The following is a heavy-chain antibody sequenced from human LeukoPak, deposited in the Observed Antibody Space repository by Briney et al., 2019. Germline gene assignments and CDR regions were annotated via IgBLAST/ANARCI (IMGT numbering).Heavy chain of an antibody. Sequence: GGSLRLSCAASGFTFSSYGMHWVRQAPGKGLEWVAFIRYDGSNKYYADSVKGRFTISRDNSKNTLYLQMNSLRAEDTAVYYCAKDLNRYQLLYYFDYWGQGALVTVSS. CDR1: GFTFSSYG. D-gene: IGHD2-2*01. CDR3: AKDLNRYQLLYYFDY. J-gene: IGHJ4*02. CDR2: IRYDGSNK. V-gene: IGHV3-30*02.